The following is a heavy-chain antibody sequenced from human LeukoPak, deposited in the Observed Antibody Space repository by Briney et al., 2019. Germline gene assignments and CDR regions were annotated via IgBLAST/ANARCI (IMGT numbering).Heavy chain of an antibody. CDR2: INHSGST. Sequence: PSETLSLTCAVYGGSFSGYYWSWLRQPPGKGLEWIGEINHSGSTNYNPSLKSRVTISVDTSKNQFSLKLSSVTAADTAVYYCARAHSPQMTTVTIVNWFDPWGQGTLVTVSS. CDR1: GGSFSGYY. D-gene: IGHD4-17*01. CDR3: ARAHSPQMTTVTIVNWFDP. J-gene: IGHJ5*02. V-gene: IGHV4-34*01.